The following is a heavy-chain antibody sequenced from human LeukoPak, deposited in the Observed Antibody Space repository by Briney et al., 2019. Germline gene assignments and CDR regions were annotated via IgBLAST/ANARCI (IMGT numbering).Heavy chain of an antibody. Sequence: GGSLRLSCAASGFTFSSYAMHWVRQAPGKGLGYVSAISSNGGSTYYANSVKGRFTISRDNSKNTLYLQMGSLRAEDMAVYYCARGVGDYWGQGTLVTVSS. CDR2: ISSNGGST. J-gene: IGHJ4*02. CDR1: GFTFSSYA. V-gene: IGHV3-64*01. CDR3: ARGVGDY. D-gene: IGHD3-10*01.